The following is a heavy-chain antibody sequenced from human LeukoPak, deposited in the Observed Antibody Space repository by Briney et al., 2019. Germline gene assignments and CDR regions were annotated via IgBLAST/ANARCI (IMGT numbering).Heavy chain of an antibody. CDR1: GYTFTGYY. V-gene: IGHV1-2*02. D-gene: IGHD1/OR15-1a*01. Sequence: GASVKVSCKASGYTFTGYYMHWVRQAPGQGLEWMGWINPNRGGTNYAQKFQGRVTMTRDTSISTAYMELSRLRSDDTAVYYCARTRTGTPVPDWDCYYYYYMDVWGKGTTVTVSS. CDR2: INPNRGGT. CDR3: ARTRTGTPVPDWDCYYYYYMDV. J-gene: IGHJ6*03.